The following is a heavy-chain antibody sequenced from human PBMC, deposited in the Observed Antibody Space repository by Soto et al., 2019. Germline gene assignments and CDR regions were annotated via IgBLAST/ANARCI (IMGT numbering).Heavy chain of an antibody. V-gene: IGHV4-38-2*01. CDR3: ARIESVGGFGEFLSWVDP. D-gene: IGHD3-10*01. J-gene: IGHJ5*02. CDR2: IYHSGRT. Sequence: QVQLQESGPGLVKPSETLSLTCGVSGYSISRGYYWGWIRQPPGKGLEWIGSIYHSGRTYYNPSLKWRVTISEDVAKNLCSLKLNSGTATDTAVYYGARIESVGGFGEFLSWVDPWGQGTLVTVSS. CDR1: GYSISRGYY.